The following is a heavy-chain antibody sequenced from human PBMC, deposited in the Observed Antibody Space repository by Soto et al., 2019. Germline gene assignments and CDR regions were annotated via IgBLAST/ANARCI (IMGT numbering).Heavy chain of an antibody. D-gene: IGHD4-17*01. Sequence: SETLSLTCSVSGGSMSKFYWSWIRKTAGKGLEWMGRVYATGTSDYNPSLRSRIAMSVDISKKTFSLRLRSVTAADTGVYYCVRDGSKPLRDCFAPWGQVILVTVS. CDR2: VYATGTS. V-gene: IGHV4-4*07. CDR3: VRDGSKPLRDCFAP. CDR1: GGSMSKFY. J-gene: IGHJ5*02.